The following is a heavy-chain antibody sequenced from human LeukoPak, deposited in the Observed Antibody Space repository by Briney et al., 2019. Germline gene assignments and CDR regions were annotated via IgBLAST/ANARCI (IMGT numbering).Heavy chain of an antibody. J-gene: IGHJ6*03. CDR2: IIPIFGTA. CDR3: ARSLSIFGVVTTPAPYYYYYMDV. D-gene: IGHD3-3*01. V-gene: IGHV1-69*15. Sequence: ASVKVSCKASGGTFSSYAISWVRQAPGQGLEWMGRIIPIFGTANYAQKFQGRVTITADESTSTAYMELSSLRSEDTAVYYCARSLSIFGVVTTPAPYYYYYMDVWGKGTTVTVSS. CDR1: GGTFSSYA.